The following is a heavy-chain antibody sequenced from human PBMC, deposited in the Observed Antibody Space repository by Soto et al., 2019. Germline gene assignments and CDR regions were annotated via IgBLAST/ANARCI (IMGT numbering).Heavy chain of an antibody. CDR2: IIPIFGTA. D-gene: IGHD3-22*01. CDR3: ARGNDDSSGYSKYYFDY. V-gene: IGHV1-69*13. CDR1: GGTVSSYA. Sequence: GASVKVSCKASGGTVSSYAISWVRQAPGQGLEWMGGIIPIFGTANYAQKFQGRVTITADESTSTAYMELSSLRSEDTAVYYCARGNDDSSGYSKYYFDYWGQGTLVTVSS. J-gene: IGHJ4*02.